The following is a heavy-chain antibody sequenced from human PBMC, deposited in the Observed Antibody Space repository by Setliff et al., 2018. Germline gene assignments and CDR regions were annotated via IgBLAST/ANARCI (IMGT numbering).Heavy chain of an antibody. V-gene: IGHV4-39*01. D-gene: IGHD7-27*01. CDR1: GGSISSGSYY. J-gene: IGHJ4*02. CDR2: IYYRGST. CDR3: ATLTGDRGVDY. Sequence: PSETLSLTCTVSGGSISSGSYYWGWIRQPPGKGLEWIASIYYRGSTSYNSSLKSRVSISVDTSKNQFSLNLNSVTAADTAVYYCATLTGDRGVDYWGQGRLVTVSS.